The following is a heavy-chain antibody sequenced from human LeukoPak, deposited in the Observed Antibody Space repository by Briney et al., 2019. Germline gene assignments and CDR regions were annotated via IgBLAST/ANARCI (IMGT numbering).Heavy chain of an antibody. CDR3: ARDGRPLDY. V-gene: IGHV3-7*03. CDR1: GFTFSGFW. CDR2: INSDGSEG. Sequence: GGSLRLSCAVSGFTFSGFWMSWSRQAPGKGLEWVASINSDGSEGYYADVVKGRFTISRDNAKNSLYLQINSLRAEDTAVYYCARDGRPLDYWGQGTLVTVSS. J-gene: IGHJ4*02.